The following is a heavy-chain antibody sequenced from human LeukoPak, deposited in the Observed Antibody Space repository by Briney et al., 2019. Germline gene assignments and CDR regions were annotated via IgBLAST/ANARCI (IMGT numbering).Heavy chain of an antibody. CDR1: GYTFTSYY. Sequence: ASVKVSCGASGYTFTSYYMHWVRQAPGQGLEWVGVSNPSGVGKNYAQYLQGRFTMTRDKSKTTVYMELSSLRSEDTAVYYCAREESGGYFDYWGQGTLVTVSS. D-gene: IGHD2-8*02. CDR3: AREESGGYFDY. V-gene: IGHV1-46*04. J-gene: IGHJ4*02. CDR2: SNPSGVGK.